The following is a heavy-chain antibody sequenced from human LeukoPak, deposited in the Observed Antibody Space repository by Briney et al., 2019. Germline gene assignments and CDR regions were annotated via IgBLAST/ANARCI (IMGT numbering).Heavy chain of an antibody. V-gene: IGHV4-34*01. D-gene: IGHD6-13*01. CDR2: INHSGST. Sequence: SETLSLTCTVSGGSISSYYWSWIRQPPGKGLEWIGEINHSGSTNYNPSLKSRVTISVDTSKNQFSLKLSSVTAADTAVYYCAREPVSSSWYFDYWGQGTLVTVSS. CDR1: GGSISSYY. CDR3: AREPVSSSWYFDY. J-gene: IGHJ4*02.